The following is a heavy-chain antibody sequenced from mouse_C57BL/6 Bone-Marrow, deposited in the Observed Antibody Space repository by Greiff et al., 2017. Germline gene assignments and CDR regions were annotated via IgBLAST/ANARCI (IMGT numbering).Heavy chain of an antibody. V-gene: IGHV5-9*01. CDR1: GFTFSSYT. D-gene: IGHD1-1*01. J-gene: IGHJ1*03. CDR2: ISGGGGNT. CDR3: SRQVTTVLATKYFDV. Sequence: EVQGVESGGGLVKPGGSLKLSCAASGFTFSSYTMSWVRQTPEKRLQWVAAISGGGGNTYYHDSVKGRFTISRDHDKSIRCLQMSSLSSEDTDLYYCSRQVTTVLATKYFDVWGTGTTVTVSS.